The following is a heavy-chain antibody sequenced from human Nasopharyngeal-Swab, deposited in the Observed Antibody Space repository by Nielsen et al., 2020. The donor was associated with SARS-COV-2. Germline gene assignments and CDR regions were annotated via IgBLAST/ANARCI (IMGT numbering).Heavy chain of an antibody. J-gene: IGHJ4*02. V-gene: IGHV4-39*07. CDR2: IYYSGST. Sequence: SETLSLTCTVSGGSISSSSYYWGWIRQPPGKGLEWIGSIYYSGSTYYNPSLKSRVTFSVDTSKNQFSLNLSSVTAADTAVYYCANSPYRSGWYYFAYWGQGTLVTVAS. D-gene: IGHD6-13*01. CDR3: ANSPYRSGWYYFAY. CDR1: GGSISSSSYY.